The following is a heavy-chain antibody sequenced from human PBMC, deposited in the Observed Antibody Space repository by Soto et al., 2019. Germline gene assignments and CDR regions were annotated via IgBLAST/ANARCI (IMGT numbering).Heavy chain of an antibody. V-gene: IGHV4-34*01. J-gene: IGHJ4*02. D-gene: IGHD3-9*01. CDR2: INHSGST. CDR3: ARVNVGYYDILTGDYGNYVADY. CDR1: CGSFSGYY. Sequence: PSETLSVTCAVYCGSFSGYYWSWIRQPPGKGLEWIGEINHSGSTNYNPSLKSRVTISVDTSKNQFSLKLSSVTAADTAVYYCARVNVGYYDILTGDYGNYVADYWGQGTLVTVSS.